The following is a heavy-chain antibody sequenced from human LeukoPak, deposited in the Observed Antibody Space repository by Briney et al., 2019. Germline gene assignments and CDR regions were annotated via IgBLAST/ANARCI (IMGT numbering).Heavy chain of an antibody. D-gene: IGHD3-10*02. V-gene: IGHV3-11*04. J-gene: IGHJ6*04. Sequence: GGSQRLFCAASGFTFSDYYMSWIRRAPGKGLEGVSYISRSGSTIYYADSVEGRFTISRDNAKNSLYLQMNSLRAEDTAVYYCAELGITMIGGVWGKGTTVTISS. CDR2: ISRSGSTI. CDR1: GFTFSDYY. CDR3: AELGITMIGGV.